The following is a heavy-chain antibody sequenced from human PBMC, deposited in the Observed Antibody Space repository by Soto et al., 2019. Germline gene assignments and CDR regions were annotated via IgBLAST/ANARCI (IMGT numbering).Heavy chain of an antibody. V-gene: IGHV1-18*01. D-gene: IGHD6-13*01. Sequence: ASVKVSCKASGYTFTSYGISWVRQAPGQGLEWMGWISAYNGNTNYAQKLQGRVTMTTDTSTSTAYMELRSLRSDDTAVYYCARDVAAAGNDAFDIWGQGTMVTVSS. CDR2: ISAYNGNT. J-gene: IGHJ3*02. CDR3: ARDVAAAGNDAFDI. CDR1: GYTFTSYG.